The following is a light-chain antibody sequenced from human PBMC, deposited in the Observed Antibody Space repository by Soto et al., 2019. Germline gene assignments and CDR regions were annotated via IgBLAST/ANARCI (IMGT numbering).Light chain of an antibody. CDR3: HQYYYTPLT. V-gene: IGKV4-1*01. CDR2: WAS. CDR1: QSVLYRSNNKSY. Sequence: DIVLTPYPDSLSVSLGQRATINCKSSQSVLYRSNNKSYLAWYQQKPGQPPKLLLYWASTRESGVPDRFSGSGSGTDFTLTISSLQTEDVAVYHCHQYYYTPLTVGGGTKVDIK. J-gene: IGKJ4*01.